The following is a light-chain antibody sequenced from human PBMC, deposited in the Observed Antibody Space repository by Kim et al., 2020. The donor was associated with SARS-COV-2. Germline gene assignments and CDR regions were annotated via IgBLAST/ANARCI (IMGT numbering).Light chain of an antibody. J-gene: IGLJ3*02. V-gene: IGLV10-54*01. Sequence: HTATRTSPGRSKNDGDQWAAWLQQHQGHPPKHLFYKNSSRPSGISDRLSASRSGNTATLTIIELQPEDGADYYCSAWDSNLSAQVFGGGTQLAVL. CDR3: SAWDSNLSAQV. CDR2: KNS. CDR1: SKNDGDQW.